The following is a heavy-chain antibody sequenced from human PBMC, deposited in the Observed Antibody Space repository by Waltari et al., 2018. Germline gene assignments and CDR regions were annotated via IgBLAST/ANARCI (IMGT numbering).Heavy chain of an antibody. CDR2: IGPGSTPI. V-gene: IGHV3-48*04. Sequence: EVQVVESGGGLVHPGGSLRLSCAASGFTFSGFSMSWVRQSPGKGLAWLSFIGPGSTPIYYADSVKGRFTISTDNSRNSLYLQMNSLGTEDTAVYYCVRGWLENTFDIWGRGTLVTVSS. D-gene: IGHD5-12*01. CDR3: VRGWLENTFDI. J-gene: IGHJ3*02. CDR1: GFTFSGFS.